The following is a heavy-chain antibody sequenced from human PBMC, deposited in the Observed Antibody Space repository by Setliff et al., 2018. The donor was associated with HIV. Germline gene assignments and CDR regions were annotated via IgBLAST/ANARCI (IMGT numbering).Heavy chain of an antibody. CDR3: AKGGANGWYGGYFQH. D-gene: IGHD6-19*01. Sequence: GGSLRLSCAASGFTFSSHGMHWVRQAPGKGLEWVAVIYYDGSNKYYADSVKGRFTISRDNSKNTLYLQMSSLRAEDTAVYYCAKGGANGWYGGYFQHWGQGTLVTVSS. V-gene: IGHV3-30*18. J-gene: IGHJ1*01. CDR2: IYYDGSNK. CDR1: GFTFSSHG.